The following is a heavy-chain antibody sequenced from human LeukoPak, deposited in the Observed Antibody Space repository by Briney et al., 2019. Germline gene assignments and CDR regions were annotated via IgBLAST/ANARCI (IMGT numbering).Heavy chain of an antibody. CDR3: ARHDWKY. CDR2: IYYSGST. V-gene: IGHV4-39*01. CDR1: GGSISSSSYY. D-gene: IGHD1-1*01. Sequence: SETLSLTCTASGGSISSSSYYWGWIRQPPGKGLEWIGSIYYSGSTYYNPSLKSRVTISVDTSKNQFSLKLSSVTAADTAVYYCARHDWKYWGQGTLVTVSS. J-gene: IGHJ4*02.